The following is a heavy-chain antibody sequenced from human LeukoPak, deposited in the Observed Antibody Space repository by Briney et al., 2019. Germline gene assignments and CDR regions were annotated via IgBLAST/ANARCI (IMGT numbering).Heavy chain of an antibody. Sequence: GASVKVSCKASGYTFTSYDINWVRQATGQGLEWMGWMNPNSGNTGYAQKFQGRVTMTRNTSISTAYMELSSLRSEDTAVYYCARGGGGIYSSSWYWFDPWGQGTLVAVSS. CDR2: MNPNSGNT. CDR3: ARGGGGIYSSSWYWFDP. D-gene: IGHD6-13*01. V-gene: IGHV1-8*01. J-gene: IGHJ5*02. CDR1: GYTFTSYD.